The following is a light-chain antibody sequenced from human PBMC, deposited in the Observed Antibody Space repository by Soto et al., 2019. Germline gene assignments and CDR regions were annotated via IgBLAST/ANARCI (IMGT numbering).Light chain of an antibody. J-gene: IGLJ1*01. Sequence: QSFLTQPPSVSGAPVQRVTISCTGSSSNIWAFYDLNWYQHRPGTAPKLLIFGNSNRPSGVPVPDRFSGYKSGTSASLAINGLQAEDEGDYYGQSDDSTLDXRYVVGTGTKVXVX. CDR2: GNS. CDR3: QSDDSTLDXRYV. V-gene: IGLV1-40*01. CDR1: SSNIWAFYD.